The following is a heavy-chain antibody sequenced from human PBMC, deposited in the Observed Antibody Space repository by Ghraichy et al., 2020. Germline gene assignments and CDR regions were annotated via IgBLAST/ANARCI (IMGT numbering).Heavy chain of an antibody. D-gene: IGHD3-16*01. V-gene: IGHV4-59*01. CDR1: GGSISGYY. CDR2: IYYNGGT. Sequence: SETLSLTCTVSGGSISGYYWSWIRQSPRKGLEWIGYIYYNGGTNYNPSLKSRVTMSVDTSKNQFSLKLSSVIAADAAVYYCARYAAGGGAFDYWGQGTLVTVSS. J-gene: IGHJ4*02. CDR3: ARYAAGGGAFDY.